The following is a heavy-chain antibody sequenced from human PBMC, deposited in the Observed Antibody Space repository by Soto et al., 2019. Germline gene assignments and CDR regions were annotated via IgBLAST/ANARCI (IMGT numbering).Heavy chain of an antibody. CDR2: VSAYNANT. V-gene: IGHV1-18*01. CDR3: AREAAAGTLDY. D-gene: IGHD6-13*01. J-gene: IGHJ4*02. Sequence: QVQLVQSGAEVKKPGASVKVSCKASGYTFTSYGISWVRQAPGQGLEWMGWVSAYNANTNYAQKRQGRVTITTDASTRTAYMELRSLRSDDTAVYYCAREAAAGTLDYWGQGTRVTVSS. CDR1: GYTFTSYG.